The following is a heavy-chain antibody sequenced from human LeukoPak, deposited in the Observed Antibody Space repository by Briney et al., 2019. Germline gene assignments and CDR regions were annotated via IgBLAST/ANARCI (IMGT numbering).Heavy chain of an antibody. CDR3: TSQSFDY. V-gene: IGHV1-46*01. Sequence: ASVKVSCKASGYTFTSYYMHWVRRAPGQGLEWMGIINPSGGSTSYAQKFQGRVTMTRDMSTSTVYMELSSLRSEDTAVYYCTSQSFDYWGQGTLVTVSS. J-gene: IGHJ4*02. CDR1: GYTFTSYY. CDR2: INPSGGST.